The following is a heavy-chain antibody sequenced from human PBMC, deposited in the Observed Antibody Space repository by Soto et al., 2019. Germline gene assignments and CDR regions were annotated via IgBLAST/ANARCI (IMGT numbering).Heavy chain of an antibody. V-gene: IGHV3-7*03. Sequence: PGGSLRLSCESSGFTFIGYWMSWVRQAPGKGLEWVADIKHDGSVQYYVDSVKGRFTISRDNAKKLLYLQMNGLRAEDTALYYCARAPYSNGWYRFDLWGQGTLVTVSS. CDR2: IKHDGSVQ. CDR3: ARAPYSNGWYRFDL. J-gene: IGHJ4*02. D-gene: IGHD6-19*01. CDR1: GFTFIGYW.